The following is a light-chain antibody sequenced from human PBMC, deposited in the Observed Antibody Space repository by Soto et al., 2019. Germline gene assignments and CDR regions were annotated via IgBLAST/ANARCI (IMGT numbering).Light chain of an antibody. CDR1: QSVTTW. CDR2: KAS. CDR3: QQGNIFPWT. V-gene: IGKV1-5*03. J-gene: IGKJ1*01. Sequence: DIQMTQSPSTLSASVGDRVTITCRASQSVTTWLAWYQQKPGKAPKLLIYKASNLESGLPSRFTGSGSGTDFTLTISSLQPEDFASYYCQQGNIFPWTFGQGTKVDIK.